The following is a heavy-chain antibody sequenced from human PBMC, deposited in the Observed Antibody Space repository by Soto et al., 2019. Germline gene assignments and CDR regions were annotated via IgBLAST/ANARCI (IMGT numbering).Heavy chain of an antibody. J-gene: IGHJ4*02. CDR2: INNDGSST. Sequence: EVQLVESGGGLVQPGGSLRLSCAASGFTFSSNWMHWVRQAPGKGLVWVSRINNDGSSTKYGDSVKGRFTISRDNAKNTLYLQMNILRAEDTAVYYCARRGCTSTSCLDYWGQGTLVTVSS. CDR1: GFTFSSNW. D-gene: IGHD2-2*01. CDR3: ARRGCTSTSCLDY. V-gene: IGHV3-74*03.